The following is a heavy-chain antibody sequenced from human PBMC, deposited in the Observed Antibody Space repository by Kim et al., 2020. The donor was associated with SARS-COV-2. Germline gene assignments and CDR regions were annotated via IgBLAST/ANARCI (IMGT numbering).Heavy chain of an antibody. D-gene: IGHD2-15*01. J-gene: IGHJ4*02. V-gene: IGHV3-23*01. Sequence: KGRFTISRDNSKNTLYLQMNSLRADDTAVYYCARTGRGGLGYCSGGSCEDWGQGTLVTVSS. CDR3: ARTGRGGLGYCSGGSCED.